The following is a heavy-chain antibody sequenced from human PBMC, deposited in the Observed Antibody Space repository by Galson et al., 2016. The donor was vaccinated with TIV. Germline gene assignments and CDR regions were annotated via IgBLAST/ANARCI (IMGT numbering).Heavy chain of an antibody. Sequence: SETLSLTCTVSGYSISSGYYWGWIRQPPGKGLEWIGNIYHSGTTYYNPSLKSRVTISVDTSKNQFSLRLSSVTAADTAVHYCARDRGYCTSTSCYTTLNSWGQGTLVTVSS. V-gene: IGHV4-38-2*02. D-gene: IGHD2-2*02. CDR1: GYSISSGYY. CDR3: ARDRGYCTSTSCYTTLNS. J-gene: IGHJ4*02. CDR2: IYHSGTT.